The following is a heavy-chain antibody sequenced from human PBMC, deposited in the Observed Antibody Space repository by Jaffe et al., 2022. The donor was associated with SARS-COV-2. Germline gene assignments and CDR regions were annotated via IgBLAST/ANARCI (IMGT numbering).Heavy chain of an antibody. Sequence: QVQLVQSGAEVKKPGASVNVSCKASGYTFSNYAMHWVRQAPGQGLEWMGWISVVNGDTKYSQKFQGRVIITTDTSASTAYLELSRLTFEDTAVYYCTKSFGTILGAASGSWGQGTLVTISS. CDR1: GYTFSNYA. CDR3: TKSFGTILGAASGS. V-gene: IGHV1-3*01. CDR2: ISVVNGDT. J-gene: IGHJ5*02. D-gene: IGHD6-13*01.